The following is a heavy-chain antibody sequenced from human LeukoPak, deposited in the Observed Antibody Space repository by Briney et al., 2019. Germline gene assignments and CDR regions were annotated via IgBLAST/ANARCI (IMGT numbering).Heavy chain of an antibody. CDR3: AKDYNYYGSGTSPQY. Sequence: PGGSLRLSCEASGFAFRSYAMHWVRQAPGKGLEWVAVIGYDGIKKYYADSVKGRFSISRDNSNNTLYLQMNSLRPEDTAVYSCAKDYNYYGSGTSPQYWGPGSLVTVSS. J-gene: IGHJ4*02. CDR1: GFAFRSYA. D-gene: IGHD3-10*01. CDR2: IGYDGIKK. V-gene: IGHV3-30*18.